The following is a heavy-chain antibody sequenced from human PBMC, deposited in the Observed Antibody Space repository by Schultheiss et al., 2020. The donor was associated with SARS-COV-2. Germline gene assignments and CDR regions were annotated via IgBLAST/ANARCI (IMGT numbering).Heavy chain of an antibody. CDR1: GFTFSASG. CDR3: TCSSSNCYLGY. Sequence: GGSLRLSCAASGFTFSASGVHWVRQAPGKGLEWVGRIRSKANGYATEYAASVKGRFTISRDDSKNTAYLQMNSLKTEDTAMYYCTCSSSNCYLGYWGQGTLVTVSS. CDR2: IRSKANGYAT. J-gene: IGHJ4*02. D-gene: IGHD2-2*01. V-gene: IGHV3-73*01.